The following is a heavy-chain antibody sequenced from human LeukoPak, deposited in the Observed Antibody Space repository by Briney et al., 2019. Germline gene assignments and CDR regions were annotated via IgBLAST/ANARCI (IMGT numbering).Heavy chain of an antibody. CDR3: ARRGIAARGNWFDP. J-gene: IGHJ5*02. D-gene: IGHD6-6*01. CDR1: GFTFSSYW. V-gene: IGHV3-74*01. CDR2: INSDGSST. Sequence: PGGSLRLSCAASGFTFSSYWMHWVRQAPGKGLVWVSRINSDGSSTSYADSVKGRFTISRDNAKNTLYLQMNSLRAEDTAVYYCARRGIAARGNWFDPWGQGTLVTVSS.